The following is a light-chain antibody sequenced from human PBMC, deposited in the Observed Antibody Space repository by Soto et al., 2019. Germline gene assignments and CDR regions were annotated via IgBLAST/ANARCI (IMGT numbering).Light chain of an antibody. CDR1: QSVSNNY. Sequence: EIVLTQSPGTLSLSPGESATLSCWASQSVSNNYLAWYQQKPGQAPRLLIYGASNRATGIPDRFSGSGSETDFTLTISGLEPEDFALYHCQQYGSLPFTFGQGTNLEI. CDR2: GAS. CDR3: QQYGSLPFT. V-gene: IGKV3-20*01. J-gene: IGKJ2*01.